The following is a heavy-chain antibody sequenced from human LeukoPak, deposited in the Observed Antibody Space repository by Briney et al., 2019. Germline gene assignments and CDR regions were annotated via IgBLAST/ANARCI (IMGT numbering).Heavy chain of an antibody. J-gene: IGHJ4*02. CDR2: ISSSAGTI. D-gene: IGHD3-16*01. V-gene: IGHV3-11*01. Sequence: GGSLRLSCVASTFTFSNSCISWIRQAPGKGLEWISYISSSAGTIFYADSVEGRFTVSRDNTKNSLYLQMNALRADDTAVYYCARTIGAGPLGHFDYWGQGTLVTVSS. CDR3: ARTIGAGPLGHFDY. CDR1: TFTFSNSC.